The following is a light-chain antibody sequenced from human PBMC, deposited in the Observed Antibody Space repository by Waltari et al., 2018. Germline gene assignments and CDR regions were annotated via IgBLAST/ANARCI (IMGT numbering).Light chain of an antibody. CDR2: DVS. Sequence: QSALTQPASVSGSPGQSITISCTGSSGDVGGYNYVSWYQQHPGKAPKLMIYDVSKRPSGVSNRFSGSKSGNTASLTISGLQAEDEADYYCCSYAGSSTNVVFGGGTKLTVL. CDR1: SGDVGGYNY. CDR3: CSYAGSSTNVV. J-gene: IGLJ2*01. V-gene: IGLV2-23*02.